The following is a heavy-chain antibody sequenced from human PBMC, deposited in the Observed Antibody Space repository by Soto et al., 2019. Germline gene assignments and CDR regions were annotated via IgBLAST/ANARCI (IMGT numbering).Heavy chain of an antibody. CDR1: GNTVPNYA. D-gene: IGHD1-26*01. J-gene: IGHJ4*02. V-gene: IGHV1-3*01. CDR2: INGGNDNT. Sequence: ASVKVSCKASGNTVPNYAIHWVRQAPGQRIEWMGWINGGNDNTYYSEHCQGRVTLTMDTSAGTVYMQLSSLTSEDTAVYYCARDDSGFSGSHYIDYFNYWGQGALVTVS. CDR3: ARDDSGFSGSHYIDYFNY.